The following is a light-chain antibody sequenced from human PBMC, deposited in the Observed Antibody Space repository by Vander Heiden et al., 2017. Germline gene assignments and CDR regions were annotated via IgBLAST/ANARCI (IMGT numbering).Light chain of an antibody. Sequence: SELTLDPAVSVALGQTVTLTCPGDSLRSYYASWYQQKPGQAPVLVIYGKNNRPSGIPDRFSGARSGNTASLTITGAQAEDEADYYCNSRDSSGNHVVFGGGTKVTVL. CDR3: NSRDSSGNHVV. V-gene: IGLV3-19*01. CDR2: GKN. J-gene: IGLJ2*01. CDR1: SLRSYY.